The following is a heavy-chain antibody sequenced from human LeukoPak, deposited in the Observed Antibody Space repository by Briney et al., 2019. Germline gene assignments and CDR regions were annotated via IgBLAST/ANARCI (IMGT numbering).Heavy chain of an antibody. Sequence: PGGSLRLSCAASGFTFSTYDMHWVRQATGKGREWGSAIGTAGDSFYPDSVKGRFTMSRENARNSVYLQMNSLRAEDTAVYYCVRGCMFCRWKTYFDPWGQGTLVTVSS. D-gene: IGHD2-8*01. CDR3: VRGCMFCRWKTYFDP. CDR2: IGTAGDS. V-gene: IGHV3-13*01. CDR1: GFTFSTYD. J-gene: IGHJ5*02.